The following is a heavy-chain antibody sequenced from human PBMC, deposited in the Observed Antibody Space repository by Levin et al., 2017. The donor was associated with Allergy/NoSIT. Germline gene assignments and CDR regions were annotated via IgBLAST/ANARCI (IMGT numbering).Heavy chain of an antibody. CDR3: ARGRFGYFDY. D-gene: IGHD3-16*01. J-gene: IGHJ4*02. Sequence: GGSLRLSCAASGFIVSSNYMSWVRQAPGKGLEWVSVIYSGGSTYYADSVKGRFTISRDNSKNTLYLQMNSLRAEDTAVYYCARGRFGYFDYWGQGTLVTVSS. CDR1: GFIVSSNY. V-gene: IGHV3-53*01. CDR2: IYSGGST.